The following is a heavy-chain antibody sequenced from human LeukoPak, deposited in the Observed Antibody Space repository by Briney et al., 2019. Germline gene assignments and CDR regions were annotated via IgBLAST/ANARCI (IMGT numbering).Heavy chain of an antibody. CDR1: GFTFDDYA. V-gene: IGHV3-9*01. D-gene: IGHD5-24*01. Sequence: GRSLRLSCAASGFTFDDYAMHWVRQAPGKGLEWVSGITWNSGSIGYAGSVKGRFTISRDNAKNSLYLQMNSLRAEDTAVYYCAKDRKGDGYNFYYWGQGTLVTVSS. CDR2: ITWNSGSI. CDR3: AKDRKGDGYNFYY. J-gene: IGHJ4*02.